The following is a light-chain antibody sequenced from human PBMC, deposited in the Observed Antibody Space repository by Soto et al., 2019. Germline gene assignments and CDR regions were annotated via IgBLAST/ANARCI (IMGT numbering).Light chain of an antibody. CDR1: QSISSW. J-gene: IGKJ5*01. V-gene: IGKV1-5*03. CDR3: QKLDTFPLT. CDR2: KAS. Sequence: DIQMTQSPSTLSASVGDRVTITCRASQSISSWLAWYQQKPGKAPKLLIYKASTLKSGVPSRFSGSGSGTEFTLTISSLQPEDFASYYCQKLDTFPLTFGQGTRLEIK.